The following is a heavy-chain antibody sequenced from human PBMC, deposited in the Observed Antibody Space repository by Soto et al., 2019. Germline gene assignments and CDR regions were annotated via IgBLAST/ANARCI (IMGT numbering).Heavy chain of an antibody. J-gene: IGHJ5*02. CDR2: ISGSGGST. Sequence: GGSLGLSCAASGVSFSSYAMSWVRQAPGKGLEWVSAISGSGGSTYYADSVKGRFTISRDNSKNTLYLQMNSLRAEDTAVYYCARLGYCSSTSCPYNWFDPWGQGTLVTVSS. CDR1: GVSFSSYA. CDR3: ARLGYCSSTSCPYNWFDP. D-gene: IGHD2-2*01. V-gene: IGHV3-23*01.